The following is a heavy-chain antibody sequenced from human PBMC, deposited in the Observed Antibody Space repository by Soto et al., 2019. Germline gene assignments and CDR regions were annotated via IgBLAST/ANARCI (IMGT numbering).Heavy chain of an antibody. D-gene: IGHD2-21*02. V-gene: IGHV1-69*13. CDR1: GGTFSSYA. CDR2: IIPIFGTA. J-gene: IGHJ4*02. CDR3: ASASVVTAMNGGCADY. Sequence: SVKVSCKASGGTFSSYAISWVRQAPGPGLEWMGGIIPIFGTANYAQKFQGGVTITADESTSTAYMELSSLRSEDTAVYYCASASVVTAMNGGCADYWGQGTLVTVSS.